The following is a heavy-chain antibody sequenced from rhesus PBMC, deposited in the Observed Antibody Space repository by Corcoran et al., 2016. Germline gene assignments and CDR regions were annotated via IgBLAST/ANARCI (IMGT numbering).Heavy chain of an antibody. D-gene: IGHD4-29*01. J-gene: IGHJ4*01. CDR3: ATDTVATTGSLSY. CDR2: INSKGGST. CDR1: RFTFSSYG. V-gene: IGHV3S5*01. Sequence: VRLVETGGGLVQPGWSLQSSCTVSRFTFSSYGIGWVRQAPGRGLEDVSTINSKGGSTYYADSVKGQLTISRDNSKNTLSLQMNSLRGKDTAVYYCATDTVATTGSLSYWGQGVLVTVSS.